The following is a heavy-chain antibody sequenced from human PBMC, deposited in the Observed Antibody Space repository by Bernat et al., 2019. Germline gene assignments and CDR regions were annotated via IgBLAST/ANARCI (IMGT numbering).Heavy chain of an antibody. CDR2: INHSGST. CDR3: ARGLRWTQYYFDY. J-gene: IGHJ4*02. Sequence: QVQLQQWGAGLLKPSETLSLTCAVYGGSFSGYYWSWIRQPPGKGVEWIGEINHSGSTNYNPSLKSRVTISVDTSKNQFSLKLSFEAGASADVCYCARGLRWTQYYFDYWGQGALVTVSS. CDR1: GGSFSGYY. V-gene: IGHV4-34*01. D-gene: IGHD4-23*01.